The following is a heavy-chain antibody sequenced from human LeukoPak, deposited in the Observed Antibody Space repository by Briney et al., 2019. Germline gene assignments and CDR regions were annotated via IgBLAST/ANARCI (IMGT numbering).Heavy chain of an antibody. CDR3: VRGPDHAKVGY. CDR1: GGSFSHSY. Sequence: PSETLSLTCAVYGGSFSHSYWNWVRQPPGKGLEWIGEINHSGISSYKPSLSSRVTMSQDTSKTHFSLKLASVAAADTAVYYCVRGPDHAKVGYWGQGTPVTVSS. V-gene: IGHV4-34*01. J-gene: IGHJ4*02. CDR2: INHSGIS. D-gene: IGHD1-14*01.